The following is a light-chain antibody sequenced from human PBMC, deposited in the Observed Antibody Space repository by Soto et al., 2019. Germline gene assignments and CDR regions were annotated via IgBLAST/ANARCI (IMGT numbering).Light chain of an antibody. CDR2: DTS. CDR1: QSVSRN. J-gene: IGKJ1*01. CDR3: QQYNNWLTWT. V-gene: IGKV3-15*01. Sequence: EVVMTQSPATLSVSPGERATLSCRASQSVSRNLAWYQQKRGQAPRLLIYDTSTRATGIPARFSGSGSGTEFTLTVSSLQSEDFAVYYCQQYNNWLTWTFGQGTKVEI.